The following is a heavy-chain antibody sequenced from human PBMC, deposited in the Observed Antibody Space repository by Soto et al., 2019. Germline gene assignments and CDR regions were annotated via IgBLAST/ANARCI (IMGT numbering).Heavy chain of an antibody. CDR2: ISWNSGSI. CDR3: AKYSSSSAAAVGIDY. D-gene: IGHD6-6*01. V-gene: IGHV3-9*01. Sequence: GGSLRLSCAASGFTFDDYAMHWVRQAPGKGLEWVSGISWNSGSIGYADSVKGRFTISRDNAKNSLYLQMNSLRAEDTAVYYCAKYSSSSAAAVGIDYWGQGTLVTVSS. CDR1: GFTFDDYA. J-gene: IGHJ4*02.